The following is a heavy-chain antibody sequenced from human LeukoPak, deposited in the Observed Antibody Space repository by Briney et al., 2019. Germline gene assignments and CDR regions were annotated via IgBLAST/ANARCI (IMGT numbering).Heavy chain of an antibody. J-gene: IGHJ4*02. CDR3: AREGAGPYSSSWYDY. D-gene: IGHD6-13*01. V-gene: IGHV1-18*01. CDR2: ISAYNGNT. Sequence: ASVKVSCKASGYTFTSYGISWVRQAPGQGLEWMGWISAYNGNTNYAQKPQGRVTMTTDTSTSTAYMELRSLRSDDTAVYYCAREGAGPYSSSWYDYWGQGTLVTVSS. CDR1: GYTFTSYG.